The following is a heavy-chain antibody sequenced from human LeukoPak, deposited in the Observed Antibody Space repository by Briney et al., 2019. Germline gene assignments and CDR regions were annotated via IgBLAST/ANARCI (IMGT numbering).Heavy chain of an antibody. V-gene: IGHV4-34*01. CDR1: GFTFSDYW. CDR2: INHSGST. D-gene: IGHD7-27*01. Sequence: GSLRLSCVASGFTFSDYWMTWVRQAPGKGLEWIGKINHSGSTNYNPSLKSRVTISVDTSKNQFSLKLSSVTAADTAVYYCARGLNGGSWFDPWGQGTLVTVSS. CDR3: ARGLNGGSWFDP. J-gene: IGHJ5*02.